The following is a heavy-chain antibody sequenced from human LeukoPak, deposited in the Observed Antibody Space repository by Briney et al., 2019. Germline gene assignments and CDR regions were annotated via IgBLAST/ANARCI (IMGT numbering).Heavy chain of an antibody. V-gene: IGHV3-33*06. CDR2: IWYDGSNK. Sequence: GGSLRLSCAASGFTFSSYGMHWVRQAPGKGLEWVAVIWYDGSNKYYADSVKGRFTISRDNSKNTLYLQMNSLRAEDTAVYYCAKVATGQQLYRAFDIWGQGTMVTVSS. CDR3: AKVATGQQLYRAFDI. J-gene: IGHJ3*02. CDR1: GFTFSSYG. D-gene: IGHD6-13*01.